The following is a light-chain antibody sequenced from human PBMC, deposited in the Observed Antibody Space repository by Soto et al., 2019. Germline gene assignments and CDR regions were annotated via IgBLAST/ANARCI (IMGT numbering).Light chain of an antibody. CDR2: DVS. Sequence: QSALTQPRSVSGSPGQSVTISCTGTSSDVGSYNYVSWYQRHPGKGPKLLIHDVSQRPSGVPDRFSGSKSGNTASLTISGLQAEDEGDYYCQAYDSSLSENYVFGTGTKVTVL. CDR3: QAYDSSLSENYV. J-gene: IGLJ1*01. V-gene: IGLV2-11*01. CDR1: SSDVGSYNY.